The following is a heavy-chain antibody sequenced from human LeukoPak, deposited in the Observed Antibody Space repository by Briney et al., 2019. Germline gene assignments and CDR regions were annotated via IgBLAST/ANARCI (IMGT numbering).Heavy chain of an antibody. Sequence: PGGSLRLSCAASGFTFSSYWMSWVRQAPGKGLEWVANIKQDGSEKYYVDSVKGRFTISRDNAKNSLYLQMNSLRAEDTAVYYCARVGYCSSTSCYTFDYWGQGTLVTVSS. CDR3: ARVGYCSSTSCYTFDY. D-gene: IGHD2-2*02. V-gene: IGHV3-7*01. CDR1: GFTFSSYW. CDR2: IKQDGSEK. J-gene: IGHJ4*02.